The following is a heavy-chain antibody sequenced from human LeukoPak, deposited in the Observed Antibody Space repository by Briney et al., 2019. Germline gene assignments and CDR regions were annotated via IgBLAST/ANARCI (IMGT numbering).Heavy chain of an antibody. CDR2: IYSGGST. Sequence: GGSLRLSCAASGFTVSSNYMSWVRQAPGKGLEWVSVIYSGGSTYYADSVKGRFTISRDNSKNTLYLQMNSLRAEDTAVYYCARDPDYYDSSGYLSGYWGQGTLVTVSS. CDR1: GFTVSSNY. V-gene: IGHV3-66*01. CDR3: ARDPDYYDSSGYLSGY. J-gene: IGHJ4*02. D-gene: IGHD3-22*01.